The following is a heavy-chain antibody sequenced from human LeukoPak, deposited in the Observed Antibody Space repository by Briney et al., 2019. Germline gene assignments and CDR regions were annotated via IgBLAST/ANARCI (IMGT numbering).Heavy chain of an antibody. J-gene: IGHJ4*02. CDR2: IFSGGST. Sequence: GGSLRLSCAASGFTVSSNYMSWVRQAPGKGLEWVSVIFSGGSTYYADSVKGRFTISRDNSKNTLYLQMNSLRAEDTAVYYCARDLEGPFDYWGQGTLVTVSS. V-gene: IGHV3-66*02. CDR1: GFTVSSNY. CDR3: ARDLEGPFDY.